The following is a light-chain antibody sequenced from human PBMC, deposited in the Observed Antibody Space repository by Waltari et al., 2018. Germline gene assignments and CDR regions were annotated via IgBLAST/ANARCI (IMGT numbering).Light chain of an antibody. CDR1: SSDVGAYNH. CDR3: TSYTSSSTWV. V-gene: IGLV2-14*03. CDR2: GVA. J-gene: IGLJ3*02. Sequence: QSALTQPASVSGFPGQSITISCTGASSDVGAYNHVSWYQQHPGKAPNLIIYGVANRPSGVSNRFSGSKSGNTASLTISGLQAEDEADYYCTSYTSSSTWVFGGGTKLTVL.